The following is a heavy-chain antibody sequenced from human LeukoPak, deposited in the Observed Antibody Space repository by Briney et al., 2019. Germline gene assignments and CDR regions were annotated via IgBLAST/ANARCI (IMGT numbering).Heavy chain of an antibody. CDR2: ISSSSSYI. J-gene: IGHJ4*02. D-gene: IGHD6-19*01. CDR1: GFTFSSYS. V-gene: IGHV3-21*04. CDR3: ARVLRDNIGWYHFDY. Sequence: GGSLRLSCAASGFTFSSYSMNWVRQAPGKGLEWVSSISSSSSYIYYADSVKGRFTISRDNAKNSLYLQMNSLRAEDTAVYYCARVLRDNIGWYHFDYWGQGTLVTVSS.